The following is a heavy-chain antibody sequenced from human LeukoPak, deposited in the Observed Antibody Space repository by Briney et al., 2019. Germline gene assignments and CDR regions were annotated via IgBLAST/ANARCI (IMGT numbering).Heavy chain of an antibody. D-gene: IGHD2-2*01. CDR3: ARVTCSSSTSCATVDF. CDR2: INNDGSST. V-gene: IGHV3-74*01. J-gene: IGHJ4*02. Sequence: GGSLRLSCAASGFTFSSHWMHWVRQAPGQGLVWVSRINNDGSSTSYADSVKGRFTISRDNAKNALYLQMNSLRAEDTAVYYCARVTCSSSTSCATVDFWGQGTLVTVSS. CDR1: GFTFSSHW.